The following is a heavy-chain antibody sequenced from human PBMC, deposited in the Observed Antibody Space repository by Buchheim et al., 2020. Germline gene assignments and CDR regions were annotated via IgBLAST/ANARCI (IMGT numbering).Heavy chain of an antibody. D-gene: IGHD2-21*02. CDR1: GGSIISSNYY. CDR2: IYYSATT. J-gene: IGHJ6*02. CDR3: AVIDSGGGNCYHGLDV. Sequence: QLQLQESGPGLVKPSETLSLTCTVSGGSIISSNYYWGWIRQPPGKGLEWIGTIYYSATTYFNPSLKSRVTVSADTSKHHFSLKLSSVTAADTAVYFCAVIDSGGGNCYHGLDVWGQGT. V-gene: IGHV4-39*02.